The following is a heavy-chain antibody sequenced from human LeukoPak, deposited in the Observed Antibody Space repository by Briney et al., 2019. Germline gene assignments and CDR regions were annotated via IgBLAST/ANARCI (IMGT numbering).Heavy chain of an antibody. CDR2: ISRSSSTI. J-gene: IGHJ6*03. D-gene: IGHD3-10*01. V-gene: IGHV3-48*04. CDR1: GFTFSSYS. Sequence: PGGSLRLSCAASGFTFSSYSMNWVRQAPGKGLEWVSYISRSSSTIYYADSVKGRFTISRDNDKNSLYLQMNSLRAEDTAVYYCARERYGSGSYYDYYYYYMDVWGKGTTVTVSS. CDR3: ARERYGSGSYYDYYYYYMDV.